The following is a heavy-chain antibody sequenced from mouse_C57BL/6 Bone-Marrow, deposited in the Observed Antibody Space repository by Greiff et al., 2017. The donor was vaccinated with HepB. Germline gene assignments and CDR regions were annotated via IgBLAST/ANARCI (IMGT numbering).Heavy chain of an antibody. D-gene: IGHD1-1*01. CDR3: ARLYGSSLYWYFDV. CDR2: ILPSIGRT. V-gene: IGHV15-2*01. CDR1: DSEVFPIAY. Sequence: VQLQQSGSELRSPGSSVKLSCKDFDSEVFPIAYMSWVRQKPGHGFEWIGGILPSIGRTIYGEKFEDKATLDADTLSNTAYLELNSLTSEDSAIYYCARLYGSSLYWYFDVWGTGTTVTVSS. J-gene: IGHJ1*03.